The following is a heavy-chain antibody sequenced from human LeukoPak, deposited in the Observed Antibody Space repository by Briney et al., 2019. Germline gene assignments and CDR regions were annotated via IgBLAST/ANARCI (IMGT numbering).Heavy chain of an antibody. CDR1: EFTFSTYW. CDR2: IKSKTAGGTT. V-gene: IGHV3-15*01. Sequence: GGSLRLSCAASEFTFSTYWMNWVRQAPGKGLEWVGLIKSKTAGGTTEYAAPVKDRFTISRDDSKNTLYLQMNSLKTEDTAVYYCTTWTSLWGQGTLVTVSS. CDR3: TTWTSL. J-gene: IGHJ4*02. D-gene: IGHD3/OR15-3a*01.